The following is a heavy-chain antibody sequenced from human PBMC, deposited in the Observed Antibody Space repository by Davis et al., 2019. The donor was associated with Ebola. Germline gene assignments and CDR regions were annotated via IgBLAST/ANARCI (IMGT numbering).Heavy chain of an antibody. J-gene: IGHJ4*02. V-gene: IGHV5-51*01. CDR1: GYSFTSYW. D-gene: IGHD3-9*01. Sequence: GESLKIPCKGSGYSFTSYWIGWVRQMPGKGLEWMGIIYPGDSDTRYSPSFQGQVTISADKSISTAYLQWSSLKASDTAMYYCARQGNAYYDILTGYYGGLGYWGQGTLVTVSS. CDR3: ARQGNAYYDILTGYYGGLGY. CDR2: IYPGDSDT.